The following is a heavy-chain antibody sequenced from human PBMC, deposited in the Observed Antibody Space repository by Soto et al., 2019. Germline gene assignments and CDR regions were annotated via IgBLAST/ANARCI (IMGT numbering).Heavy chain of an antibody. J-gene: IGHJ4*02. CDR2: INAGNGNT. Sequence: ASVKVSCKASGYTFTSYAMHWVRQAPGQRLEWMGWINAGNGNTKYSQKFQGRVTITRDTSASTAYMELSSLRSEDTAVYYCARATIFGVVILDYWGQGTLVTVSS. V-gene: IGHV1-3*01. CDR3: ARATIFGVVILDY. CDR1: GYTFTSYA. D-gene: IGHD3-3*01.